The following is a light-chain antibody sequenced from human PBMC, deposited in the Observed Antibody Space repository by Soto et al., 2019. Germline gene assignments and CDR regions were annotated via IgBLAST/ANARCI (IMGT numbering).Light chain of an antibody. J-gene: IGKJ2*01. CDR1: QSVLYSSNNKNY. V-gene: IGKV4-1*01. CDR2: WAS. Sequence: DIVMTQSPDSLAVSLGERATINCKSSQSVLYSSNNKNYLAWYQQKPGQPPKLLIFWASTRESGVPDRFSGSGSGTDLTLTISSLQAEDVAVYYCQQYYSIPYTFGQGTKLEIK. CDR3: QQYYSIPYT.